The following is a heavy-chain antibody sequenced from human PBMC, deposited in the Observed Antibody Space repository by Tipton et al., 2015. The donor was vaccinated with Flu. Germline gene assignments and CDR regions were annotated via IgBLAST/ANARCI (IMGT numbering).Heavy chain of an antibody. CDR2: IYHSGST. J-gene: IGHJ4*02. CDR1: GASISSGGYY. Sequence: TLSLTCSVSGASISSGGYYWSWIRQHPGKGLEWLGYIYHSGSTYYNPSLKSRVTISVDTSNNQFSLKLRSVTAAYTAVYYCARDVDGYNGHDYWGQGALVTVSS. D-gene: IGHD5-24*01. V-gene: IGHV4-31*03. CDR3: ARDVDGYNGHDY.